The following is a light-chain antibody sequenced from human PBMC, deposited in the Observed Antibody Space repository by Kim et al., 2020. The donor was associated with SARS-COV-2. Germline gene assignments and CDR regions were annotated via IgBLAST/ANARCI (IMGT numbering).Light chain of an antibody. CDR1: SSNIGSNA. CDR2: NNN. CDR3: ATWDDTLNGWV. V-gene: IGLV1-44*01. J-gene: IGLJ3*02. Sequence: QSVLTQPPSASGTPGQRVTISCSGSSSNIGSNAVHWYQQLPGTAPKLLVYNNNQRPSGVPDRFSGSKSGTSASLAISGLQSEDEADYYCATWDDTLNGWVFGGGTTLTVL.